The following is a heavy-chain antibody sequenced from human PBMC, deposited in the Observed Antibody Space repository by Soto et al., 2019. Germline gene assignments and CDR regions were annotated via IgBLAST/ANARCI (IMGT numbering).Heavy chain of an antibody. Sequence: SGPTLVNPTQTLTLTCTFSGFSLSTSEVGVGWIRQPSGKALEWLALIFWNYDERYSPSLKSRLTITKDISRNQVVLTMTNMDPVDTPTYYCAHTKAIDTFDAWGQGTLDTVSS. J-gene: IGHJ5*02. CDR2: IFWNYDE. CDR3: AHTKAIDTFDA. CDR1: GFSLSTSEVG. V-gene: IGHV2-5*01.